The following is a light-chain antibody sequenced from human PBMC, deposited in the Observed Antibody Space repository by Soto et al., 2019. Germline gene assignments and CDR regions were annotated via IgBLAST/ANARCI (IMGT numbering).Light chain of an antibody. V-gene: IGKV3-15*01. CDR3: KQYNNWPIS. J-gene: IGKJ5*01. Sequence: EIVMTQSPDTLSVSPGERATLSCRASQSVSSNLAWYQQKPGQAPRLLIFGASTRATGIPARFSGSGSGTEFTLTITSLQFEDFAVYYCKQYNNWPISFGQGTRLEIK. CDR2: GAS. CDR1: QSVSSN.